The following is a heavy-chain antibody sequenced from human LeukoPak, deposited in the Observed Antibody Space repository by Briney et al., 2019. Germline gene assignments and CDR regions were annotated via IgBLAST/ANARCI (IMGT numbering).Heavy chain of an antibody. CDR1: GGSISSSSYY. CDR2: IYYSGST. D-gene: IGHD2-2*01. CDR3: ARANPDIVVVPAAGHFDY. V-gene: IGHV4-39*07. Sequence: SETLSLTCTVSGGSISSSSYYWGWIRQPPGKGLEWIGSIYYSGSTYYNPSLKSRVTISVDTSKNQFSLKLSSVTAADTAVYYCARANPDIVVVPAAGHFDYWGQGTLVTVSS. J-gene: IGHJ4*02.